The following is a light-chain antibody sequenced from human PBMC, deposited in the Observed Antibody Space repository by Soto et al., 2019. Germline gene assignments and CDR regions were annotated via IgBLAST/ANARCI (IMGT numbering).Light chain of an antibody. Sequence: DIVMTQSPDSLAVSLGERATINCKSSKSVLYSSNHQNYLAWYQQKPGQPPQLLIYWASTRESGVPDRFSGSGSGTDFTLTISSXQAEDVAVYYCQQYYTTPLTFGGGTKVDIK. J-gene: IGKJ4*01. CDR2: WAS. CDR3: QQYYTTPLT. V-gene: IGKV4-1*01. CDR1: KSVLYSSNHQNY.